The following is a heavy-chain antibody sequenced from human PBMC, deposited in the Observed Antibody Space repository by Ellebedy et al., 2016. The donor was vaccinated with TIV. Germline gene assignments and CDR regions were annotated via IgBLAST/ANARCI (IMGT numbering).Heavy chain of an antibody. V-gene: IGHV3-23*01. CDR2: ITTSGVSV. J-gene: IGHJ4*02. Sequence: GESLKISCAASGFTFSSYAMSWVRQAPGKGLEWVSGITTSGVSVYSGDSVKGRFSISRDTSKNTLYLQMNSLRVEDTAVYYCARDKSRTMIALDYWGQGTLVTVSS. D-gene: IGHD3-22*01. CDR1: GFTFSSYA. CDR3: ARDKSRTMIALDY.